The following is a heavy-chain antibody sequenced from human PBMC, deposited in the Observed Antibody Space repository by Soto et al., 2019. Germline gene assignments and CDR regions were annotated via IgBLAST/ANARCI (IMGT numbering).Heavy chain of an antibody. CDR1: GGSISSYY. V-gene: IGHV4-59*01. CDR2: IYYSGST. Sequence: PSETLSLTCTVSGGSISSYYWSWIRQPPGKGLEWIGYIYYSGSTNYNPSLKSRVTISVDTSKNQSSLKLSSVTAADTAVYYCARGEVWYYYDSSGYYLDYWGQGTLVTVSS. CDR3: ARGEVWYYYDSSGYYLDY. J-gene: IGHJ4*02. D-gene: IGHD3-22*01.